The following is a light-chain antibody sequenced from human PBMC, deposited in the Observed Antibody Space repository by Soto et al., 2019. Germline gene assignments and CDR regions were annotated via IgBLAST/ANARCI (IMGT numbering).Light chain of an antibody. CDR1: QSVSSY. V-gene: IGKV3-11*01. Sequence: EIVLTQSPATLSLSPGERATLSCRASQSVSSYLAWYQQKPGQAPRLLIYDASNRATGIPARFSGSGSGTDFTLTISSLAPEDFAVYYCQQRSNRQALTFGGGTKVEIK. CDR3: QQRSNRQALT. J-gene: IGKJ4*01. CDR2: DAS.